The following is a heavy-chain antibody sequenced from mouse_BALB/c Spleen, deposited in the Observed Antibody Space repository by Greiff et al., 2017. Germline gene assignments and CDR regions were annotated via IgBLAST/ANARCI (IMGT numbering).Heavy chain of an antibody. CDR1: GYTFSSYW. CDR2: ILPGSGST. Sequence: QVQLQQSGAELMKPGASVKISCKATGYTFSSYWIEWVKQRPGHGLEWIGEILPGSGSTNYNEKFKGKATFTADTSSNTAYMQLSSLTSEDSAVYYCARSGLLRRENYWGQGTTLTVSS. V-gene: IGHV1-9*01. D-gene: IGHD1-1*01. J-gene: IGHJ2*01. CDR3: ARSGLLRRENY.